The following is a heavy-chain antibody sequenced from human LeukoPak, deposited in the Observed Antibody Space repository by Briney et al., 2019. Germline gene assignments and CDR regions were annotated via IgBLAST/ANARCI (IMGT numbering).Heavy chain of an antibody. CDR3: ARVRCSSSSCYSSSWSYFFDH. J-gene: IGHJ4*02. Sequence: XMXXVXQAXGKGLEWVSXXSSSGGAIYYADSVKGRFTISRDNAKNSLYLQMNSLRAEDSAVYYCARVRCSSSSCYSSSWSYFFDHWGQGTLVTVSS. V-gene: IGHV3-11*01. CDR2: XSSSGGAI. D-gene: IGHD2-2*02. CDR1: X.